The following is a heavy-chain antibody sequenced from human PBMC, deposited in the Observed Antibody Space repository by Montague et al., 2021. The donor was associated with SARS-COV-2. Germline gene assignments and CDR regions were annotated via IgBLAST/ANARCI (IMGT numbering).Heavy chain of an antibody. J-gene: IGHJ4*02. CDR1: GFTFNTYA. Sequence: SLRLSCAASGFTFNTYAMNWVRQAPGRGLEWVSLIYSGASGTYYADSVKGRFTISRDNSKNTLYLQMNSLRAEDTALYYCAIDPVAHSYDSSGYFEYWGQGTLVTVSS. CDR3: AIDPVAHSYDSSGYFEY. D-gene: IGHD3-22*01. CDR2: IYSGASGT. V-gene: IGHV3-23*03.